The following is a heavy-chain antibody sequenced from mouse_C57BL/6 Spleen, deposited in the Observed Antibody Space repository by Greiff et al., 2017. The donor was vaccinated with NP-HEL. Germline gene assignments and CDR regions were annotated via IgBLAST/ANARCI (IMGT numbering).Heavy chain of an antibody. V-gene: IGHV1-15*01. Sequence: QVQLQQSGAELVRPGASVTLSCKASGYTFTDYEMHWVKQTPVHGLEWIGAIDPETGGTAYNQKFKGKAILTADQSSSTAYMELRSLKSEDSAVYYCTRSLLGYFDYWGQGTTLTVSS. J-gene: IGHJ2*01. CDR3: TRSLLGYFDY. D-gene: IGHD2-10*01. CDR1: GYTFTDYE. CDR2: IDPETGGT.